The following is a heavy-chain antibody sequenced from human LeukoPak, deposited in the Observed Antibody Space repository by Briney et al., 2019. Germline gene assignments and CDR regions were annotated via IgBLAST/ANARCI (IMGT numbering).Heavy chain of an antibody. CDR1: GVSISSSNSY. CDR3: ARDNPYFTSYCSGGSCSR. V-gene: IGHV4-39*02. CDR2: IYYSGNT. D-gene: IGHD2-15*01. Sequence: SQTLSLTCAVSGVSISSSNSYWGWIRQPPGKGLEWIGSIYYSGNTYYNASLKSQVSISIDTSKNQFSLKVTSVTAADTAVYYCARDNPYFTSYCSGGSCSRWGQGTLVTVSS. J-gene: IGHJ4*02.